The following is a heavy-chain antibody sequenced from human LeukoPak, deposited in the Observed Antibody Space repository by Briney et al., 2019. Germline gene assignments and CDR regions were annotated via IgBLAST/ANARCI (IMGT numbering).Heavy chain of an antibody. Sequence: SETLSLTCTVSGGSISSYYWSWIRQPAGKGLEWIGRIYTSGSTNYNPSLKSRVIMSVDTSKNQFSLKLSSVTAADTAVYYCAREFLSSGYCSSTSCYRTRLRYGMDVWGQGTTVTVSS. D-gene: IGHD2-2*01. CDR1: GGSISSYY. CDR3: AREFLSSGYCSSTSCYRTRLRYGMDV. J-gene: IGHJ6*02. V-gene: IGHV4-4*07. CDR2: IYTSGST.